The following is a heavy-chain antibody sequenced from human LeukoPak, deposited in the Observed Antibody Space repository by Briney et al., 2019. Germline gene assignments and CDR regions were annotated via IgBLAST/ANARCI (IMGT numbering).Heavy chain of an antibody. V-gene: IGHV3-30*02. D-gene: IGHD2-15*01. CDR2: IRYDGSNK. CDR3: ARADCSGGSCQVYYYYYYGMDV. J-gene: IGHJ6*02. CDR1: GFTFSSYG. Sequence: GGSLRLSCAASGFTFSSYGMHWVRQAPGKGLEWVAFIRYDGSNKYYADSVKGRFTISRDNSKNTLYLQMNSLRAEDTAVYYCARADCSGGSCQVYYYYYYGMDVWGQGTTVTVSS.